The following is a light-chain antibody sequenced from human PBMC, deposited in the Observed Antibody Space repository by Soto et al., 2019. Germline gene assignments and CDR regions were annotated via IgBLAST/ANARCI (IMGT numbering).Light chain of an antibody. CDR3: CSYAGSDFV. CDR1: SSDVGGYNY. CDR2: DVT. Sequence: QSVLTQPRSVSGSPGQSVTISCTGTSSDVGGYNYVSWYQQHPGRAPKFMIYDVTKRPSGVPDRFSGSKSGNTASLTISGLQVEDEADYYCCSYAGSDFVFGTGTK. V-gene: IGLV2-11*01. J-gene: IGLJ1*01.